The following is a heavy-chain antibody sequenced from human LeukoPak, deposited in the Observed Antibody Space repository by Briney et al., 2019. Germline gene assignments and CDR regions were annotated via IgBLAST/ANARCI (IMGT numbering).Heavy chain of an antibody. D-gene: IGHD4-17*01. CDR1: GFTFSSYW. J-gene: IGHJ4*02. V-gene: IGHV3-7*01. Sequence: GGSLRLSCAASGFTFSSYWMSWVRQAPGKGLEWVANIKQDGSEKYYVDSVKGRFTISRDNAKNSLYLQMNSLRAEDTAVYYCARDMSNYGDLGGGFDYWGQGTQVTVSS. CDR2: IKQDGSEK. CDR3: ARDMSNYGDLGGGFDY.